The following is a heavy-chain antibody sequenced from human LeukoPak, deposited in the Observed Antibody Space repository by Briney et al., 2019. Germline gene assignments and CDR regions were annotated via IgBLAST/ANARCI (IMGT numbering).Heavy chain of an antibody. CDR3: ARGSVVVAANNWFDP. CDR2: INHSGST. D-gene: IGHD2-15*01. Sequence: PSETLSLTCAVYGGSFSGYYWSWIRQPPGKGLEWIGEINHSGSTNYNPSLKSRVTISVDTSKNQFSLKLSSVTAADTAVYSCARGSVVVAANNWFDPWGQGTLVT. CDR1: GGSFSGYY. V-gene: IGHV4-34*01. J-gene: IGHJ5*02.